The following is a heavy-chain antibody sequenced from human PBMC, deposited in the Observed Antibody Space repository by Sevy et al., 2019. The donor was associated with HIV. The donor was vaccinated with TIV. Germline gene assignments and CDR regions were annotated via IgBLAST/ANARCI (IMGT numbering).Heavy chain of an antibody. D-gene: IGHD3-3*01. CDR3: AREGVLRFLEWLPIDGMDV. CDR1: GFTFSSYS. CDR2: ISSSSSYI. V-gene: IGHV3-21*01. Sequence: GGSLRLSCAASGFTFSSYSMNWVRQAPGKGLEWVSSISSSSSYIYYADSVKGRFTISRDNAKNSLYLQMNSLRAEDTAVYYCAREGVLRFLEWLPIDGMDVWGQGTTVTVSS. J-gene: IGHJ6*02.